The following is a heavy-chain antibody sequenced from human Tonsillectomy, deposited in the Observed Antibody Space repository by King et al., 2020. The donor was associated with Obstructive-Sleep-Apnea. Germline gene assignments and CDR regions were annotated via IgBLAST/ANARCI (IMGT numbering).Heavy chain of an antibody. CDR1: GFTFRNYW. CDR2: IKSYGTSP. D-gene: IGHD6-6*01. CDR3: AARSAPTDF. J-gene: IGHJ4*02. V-gene: IGHV3-74*01. Sequence: VQLVESGGTLVQPGGSLRLSCAGSGFTFRNYWMHWVRQAPGKGLVWVSHIKSYGTSPRYADSVKGRFTISRDNAKNTLYLQMNSLRVEDTAVYYCAARSAPTDFWGQGTLVTVSS.